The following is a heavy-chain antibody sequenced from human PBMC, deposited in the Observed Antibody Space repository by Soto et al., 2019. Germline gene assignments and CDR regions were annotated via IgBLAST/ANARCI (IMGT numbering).Heavy chain of an antibody. J-gene: IGHJ4*02. Sequence: PSETLSLTCAVCRGTFSGYYWSWIRQPPGKGLEWIGEINHSGSTNYNPSLKSRVTISVDTSKNQFSLKLSSVTAADTAVYYCARGYGSNFDYWGQGTLVTVSS. D-gene: IGHD6-13*01. CDR3: ARGYGSNFDY. CDR1: RGTFSGYY. V-gene: IGHV4-34*01. CDR2: INHSGST.